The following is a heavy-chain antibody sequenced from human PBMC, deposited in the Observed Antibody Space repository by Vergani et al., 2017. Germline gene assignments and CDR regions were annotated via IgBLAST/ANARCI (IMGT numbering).Heavy chain of an antibody. CDR1: GFPFSNYG. CDR3: VKDHPVFDE. V-gene: IGHV3-30*02. CDR2: IQKGGITK. J-gene: IGHJ4*02. Sequence: QVQLVESGGGVVQPGESLRLSCAASGFPFSNYGMHWVRQAPGKGLEWVAFIQKGGITKFYADSVRGRFTISRDISKNTLDLEMNSLSAEDTALYHCVKDHPVFDEWGRGTLVSVS.